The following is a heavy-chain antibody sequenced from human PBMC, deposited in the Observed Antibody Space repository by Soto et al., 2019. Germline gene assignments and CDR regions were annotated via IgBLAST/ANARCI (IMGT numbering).Heavy chain of an antibody. V-gene: IGHV1-3*01. CDR1: GYTFTSYA. CDR2: INAGNGYT. J-gene: IGHJ4*02. CDR3: ARGPGGSGSGWYYFDY. D-gene: IGHD6-19*01. Sequence: ASVKVSCKASGYTFTSYAMHWVRQAPGQRLEWMGWINAGNGYTKYSQKFQGRVTITRDTSASTAYMELSSLRSEDTAVYYCARGPGGSGSGWYYFDYWGQGTLVTVS.